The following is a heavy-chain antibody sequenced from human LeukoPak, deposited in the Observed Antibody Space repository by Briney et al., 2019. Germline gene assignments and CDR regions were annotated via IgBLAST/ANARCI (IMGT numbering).Heavy chain of an antibody. Sequence: GGPLRLSCAASGFTFSSYGMHWVRQAPGKGLEWVAVIWYDGSNKYYADSVKGRFTISRDNSKNTLYLQMNSLRAEDTAVYYCARGHGNSAGVDYWGQGTLVTVSS. CDR1: GFTFSSYG. CDR2: IWYDGSNK. J-gene: IGHJ4*02. D-gene: IGHD4-23*01. CDR3: ARGHGNSAGVDY. V-gene: IGHV3-33*01.